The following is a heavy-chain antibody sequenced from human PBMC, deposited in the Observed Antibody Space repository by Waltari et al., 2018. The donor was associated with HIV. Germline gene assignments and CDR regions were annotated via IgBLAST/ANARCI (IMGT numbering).Heavy chain of an antibody. CDR3: AREGAVTMIVVVTPAGAFDI. CDR1: GGSISSSSYY. D-gene: IGHD3-22*01. J-gene: IGHJ3*02. Sequence: QLQLQESGPGLVKPSETLSLTCTVSGGSISSSSYYWGWIRQPPGKGLEWIGSIYYSGSTDYNPSLKSRVTIAVDTSKNQFSLKLSSVTAADTAVDYCAREGAVTMIVVVTPAGAFDIWGQGTMVTVSS. V-gene: IGHV4-39*02. CDR2: IYYSGST.